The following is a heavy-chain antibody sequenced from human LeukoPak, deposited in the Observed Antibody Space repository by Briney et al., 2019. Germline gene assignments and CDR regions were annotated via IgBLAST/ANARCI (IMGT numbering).Heavy chain of an antibody. CDR2: MNPNSGNT. D-gene: IGHD1-26*01. CDR3: ARDSIVGASLELDY. V-gene: IGHV1-8*02. CDR1: GYTFTSYD. Sequence: GASVKVSCKASGYTFTSYDINWVRQATGQGLEWMGWMNPNSGNTGYAQKFQGRVTMTTDTSTSTAYMELRSLRSDDTAVYYCARDSIVGASLELDYWGQGTLVTVSS. J-gene: IGHJ4*02.